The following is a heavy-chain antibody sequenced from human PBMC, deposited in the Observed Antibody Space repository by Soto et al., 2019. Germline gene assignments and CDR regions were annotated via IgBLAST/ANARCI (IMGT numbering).Heavy chain of an antibody. Sequence: GASVKVSCKASGGTFSSYTISWVRQAPGQGLEWMGRIIPILGIANYAQKFQGRVTITADKSTSTAYMELSSLRSEDTAVYYCASLEGATSYWYFDLWGRGTLVTVSS. J-gene: IGHJ2*01. V-gene: IGHV1-69*02. CDR3: ASLEGATSYWYFDL. CDR1: GGTFSSYT. CDR2: IIPILGIA. D-gene: IGHD1-26*01.